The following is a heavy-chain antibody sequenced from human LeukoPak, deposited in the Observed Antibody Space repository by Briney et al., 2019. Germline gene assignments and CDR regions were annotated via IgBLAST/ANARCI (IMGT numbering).Heavy chain of an antibody. J-gene: IGHJ5*02. V-gene: IGHV4-4*07. Sequence: SETLSLTCTVSGGSISSYYWSWIRQPAGKGLEWIGRIYTSGSTNYNPSLKSRVTMSVDTSKNQFSLKLSSVTAADTAVYYCARGGFLPSEYSSSWSNNWFDPWGQGTLVTVSS. CDR1: GGSISSYY. CDR2: IYTSGST. CDR3: ARGGFLPSEYSSSWSNNWFDP. D-gene: IGHD6-13*01.